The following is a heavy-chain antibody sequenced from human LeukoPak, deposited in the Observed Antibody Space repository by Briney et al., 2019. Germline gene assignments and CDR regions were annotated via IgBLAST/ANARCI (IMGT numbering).Heavy chain of an antibody. CDR1: GFTFSSYA. Sequence: PGGSLRLSCAASGFTFSSYAMSWVRQAPGKGLEWVSVISGSGGSTYYADSVKGRFTISRDNSKDTLYLQMNSLRAEDTAVYYCAKANWNHNPYYYGMDVWGQGTTVTVSS. V-gene: IGHV3-23*01. CDR3: AKANWNHNPYYYGMDV. J-gene: IGHJ6*02. D-gene: IGHD1-1*01. CDR2: ISGSGGST.